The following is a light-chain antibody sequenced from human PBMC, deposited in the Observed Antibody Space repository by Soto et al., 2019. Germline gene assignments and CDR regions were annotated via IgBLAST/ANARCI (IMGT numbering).Light chain of an antibody. V-gene: IGLV2-14*01. CDR1: SSDVGGYNY. J-gene: IGLJ1*01. CDR2: DVS. CDR3: SSYTSSSTYV. Sequence: QSAPTPPASLSGSPGQSITLSCTGTSSDVGGYNYASWYQQHPGKAPKLMIYDVSNRPSGVSNRFSGSKSGNTASLTISGLQAEDEADYYCSSYTSSSTYVFGTGTKVTVL.